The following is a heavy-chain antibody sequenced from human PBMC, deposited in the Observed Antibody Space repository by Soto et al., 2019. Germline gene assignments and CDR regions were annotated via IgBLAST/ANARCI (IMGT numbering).Heavy chain of an antibody. Sequence: PSETLSLTCTVSGGSISSGGYYWSWIRQHPGKGLEWIGYIYYSGSTYYNPSLKSRVTISVDTSKNQFSLKLSSVTAADTAVYYCARGHLTVTVDYWGQGTLVTVSS. CDR2: IYYSGST. V-gene: IGHV4-31*03. D-gene: IGHD4-4*01. J-gene: IGHJ4*02. CDR3: ARGHLTVTVDY. CDR1: GGSISSGGYY.